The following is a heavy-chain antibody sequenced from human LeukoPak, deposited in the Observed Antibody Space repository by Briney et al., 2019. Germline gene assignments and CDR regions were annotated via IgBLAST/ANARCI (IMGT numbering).Heavy chain of an antibody. V-gene: IGHV4-59*01. Sequence: PSETLSLTCTVSRGSISTYYWSWIRQPPGKGLEWIGCSHYSGSTNYNPSLKSRVTISVDTSKNQFSLKLSSVTAADTAVYYCARVALNAYKGFDYWGQGTLVTVSS. J-gene: IGHJ4*02. CDR3: ARVALNAYKGFDY. D-gene: IGHD1-14*01. CDR2: SHYSGST. CDR1: RGSISTYY.